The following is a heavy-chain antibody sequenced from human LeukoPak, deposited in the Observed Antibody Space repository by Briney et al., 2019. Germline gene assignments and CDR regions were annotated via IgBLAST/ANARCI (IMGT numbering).Heavy chain of an antibody. CDR3: ARCPRETGDYFDY. CDR2: IYPGDSET. D-gene: IGHD7-27*01. CDR1: GYIFTTYW. J-gene: IGHJ4*02. Sequence: GESLKISCKGSGYIFTTYWIGWVRQMPGKGLEWMGIIYPGDSETRYSPSLQGQVTISADKSISTAYLQWSSLRASDTAMYYCARCPRETGDYFDYWGQGTLVTVSS. V-gene: IGHV5-51*01.